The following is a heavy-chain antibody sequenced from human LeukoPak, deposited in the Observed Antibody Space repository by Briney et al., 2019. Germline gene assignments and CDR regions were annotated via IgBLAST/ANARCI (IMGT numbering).Heavy chain of an antibody. J-gene: IGHJ6*02. CDR3: ARQQGYCSGGSCYLELYYYYYGMDV. V-gene: IGHV4-30-2*01. Sequence: SQTLSLTCTVSGGSISSGGYYWSWIRQPPGKGLEWIGYIYHSGSTYYNPSLKSRVTISVDRSKNQFSLKLSSVTAADTAVYYCARQQGYCSGGSCYLELYYYYYGMDVWGQGTTVTVSS. CDR1: GGSISSGGYY. CDR2: IYHSGST. D-gene: IGHD2-15*01.